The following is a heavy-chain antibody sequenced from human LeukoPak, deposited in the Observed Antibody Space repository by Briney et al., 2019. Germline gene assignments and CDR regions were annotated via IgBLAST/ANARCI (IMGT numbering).Heavy chain of an antibody. V-gene: IGHV4-59*08. CDR2: IYYSGST. D-gene: IGHD1-7*01. Sequence: PSETLSLTCTVSGGSISSYYWSWIRQPPGKGLGWNGYIYYSGSTNYNPSLRSRVTISIHTSKTQFALNLISVTAADTAVYFCATGNWNYDSWGQGTLVTVSS. CDR1: GGSISSYY. J-gene: IGHJ5*01. CDR3: ATGNWNYDS.